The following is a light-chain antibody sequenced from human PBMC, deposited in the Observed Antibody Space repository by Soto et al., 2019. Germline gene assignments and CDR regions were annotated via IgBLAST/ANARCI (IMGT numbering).Light chain of an antibody. J-gene: IGKJ1*01. Sequence: EIVMTQSPDTLSVSPGDRATLSCRASQTVSTNLAWYQQKPGQAPRLLIYGASTRATGVPDRFSGSGSRTEFTLTISSLQSEYFAVYYCQQYNSWPPLTFVQVTKVVIK. V-gene: IGKV3-15*01. CDR3: QQYNSWPPLT. CDR1: QTVSTN. CDR2: GAS.